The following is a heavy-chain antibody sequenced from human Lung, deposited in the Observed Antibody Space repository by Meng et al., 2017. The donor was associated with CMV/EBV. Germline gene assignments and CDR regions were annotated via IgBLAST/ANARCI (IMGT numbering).Heavy chain of an antibody. CDR3: ARGINGGCGD. Sequence: QVQLQRSGPGLVKPSQTLSLTCAISGDIVSINSAAWHWIRQSPSRGLEWLGRTYYRSKWYHEYAVSVKSRITISPDTPKNQFSLQLNSMTPEDTAVYYCARGINGGCGDWGQGTLVTVSS. V-gene: IGHV6-1*01. D-gene: IGHD4-23*01. CDR1: GDIVSINSAA. J-gene: IGHJ4*02. CDR2: TYYRSKWYH.